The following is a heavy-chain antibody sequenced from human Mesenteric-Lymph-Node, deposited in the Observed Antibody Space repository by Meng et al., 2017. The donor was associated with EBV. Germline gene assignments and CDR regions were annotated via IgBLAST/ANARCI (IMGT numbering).Heavy chain of an antibody. CDR2: INHSGST. CDR3: ARGRGSRLLFYSSFDS. Sequence: QVQVQQWGAGLLKPSETLSLTCAVYGASFSGYYWSWIRQPPGKGLEWIGEINHSGSTNYNPSLKSRVSVSLDTSKNQFSLKLSSVTAADTAVFYCARGRGSRLLFYSSFDSWGQGTLVTVSS. V-gene: IGHV4-34*01. D-gene: IGHD2-15*01. J-gene: IGHJ4*02. CDR1: GASFSGYY.